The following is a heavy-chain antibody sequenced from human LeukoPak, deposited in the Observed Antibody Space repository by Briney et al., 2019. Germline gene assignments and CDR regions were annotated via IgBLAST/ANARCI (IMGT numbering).Heavy chain of an antibody. V-gene: IGHV4-39*01. CDR1: GGSISSYY. CDR2: IFYSGST. D-gene: IGHD5-12*01. J-gene: IGHJ4*02. Sequence: SETLSLTCTVSGGSISSYYWGWIRQPPGEGLEWIGNIFYSGSTYYNPSLKSRVTISVDTSKNQFSLKLSSVTAADTAVYYCARQIVAGTSIDYWGQGTLVTVSS. CDR3: ARQIVAGTSIDY.